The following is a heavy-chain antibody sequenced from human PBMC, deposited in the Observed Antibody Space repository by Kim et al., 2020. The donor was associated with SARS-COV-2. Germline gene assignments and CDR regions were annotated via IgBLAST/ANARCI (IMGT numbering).Heavy chain of an antibody. CDR2: IKGKPNNYAT. CDR3: TGTGRVPFDI. CDR1: GFNFSASA. D-gene: IGHD1-1*01. Sequence: GGSLRLSCAASGFNFSASAVHWVRQASGKGLEWVGRIKGKPNNYATAYVASVKGRFTTSRDDSQNMAYLQMNSLKTEDTAVYYCTGTGRVPFDIWGQGTMVTVSS. V-gene: IGHV3-73*01. J-gene: IGHJ3*02.